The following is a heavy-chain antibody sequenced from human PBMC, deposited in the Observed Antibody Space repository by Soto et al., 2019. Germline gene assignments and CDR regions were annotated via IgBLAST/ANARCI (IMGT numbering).Heavy chain of an antibody. D-gene: IGHD6-13*01. CDR2: INHSGST. CDR3: ARGPQQLVLFWFDP. Sequence: SETLSLTCAVYGGSFSGYYWSWIRQPPGKGLEWIGEINHSGSTNYNPSLKSRVTISVDTSKNQFSLKLSSVTAADTAVYYCARGPQQLVLFWFDPWGQGTLVTVSS. J-gene: IGHJ5*02. CDR1: GGSFSGYY. V-gene: IGHV4-34*01.